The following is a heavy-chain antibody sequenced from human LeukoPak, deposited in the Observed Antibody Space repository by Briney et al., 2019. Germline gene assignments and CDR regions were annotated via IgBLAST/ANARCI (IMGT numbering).Heavy chain of an antibody. CDR2: INHSGST. J-gene: IGHJ4*02. CDR3: ARFNKITMIVVP. D-gene: IGHD3-22*01. CDR1: GGSFSGYY. Sequence: SETLSLTCAVYGGSFSGYYWSWIRQPPGKGLEWIGEINHSGSTNYNPSLKSRVTISVDTSMNQFSLKLSSVTAADTAVYYCARFNKITMIVVPWGQGTLVTVSS. V-gene: IGHV4-34*01.